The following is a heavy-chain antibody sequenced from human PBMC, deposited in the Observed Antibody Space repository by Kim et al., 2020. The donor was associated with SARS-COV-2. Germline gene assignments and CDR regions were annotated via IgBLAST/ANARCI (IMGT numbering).Heavy chain of an antibody. D-gene: IGHD3-9*01. CDR3: ASRSSLLRYFDWLLDY. CDR1: GFTFSSYS. V-gene: IGHV3-21*01. CDR2: ISSSSSYI. J-gene: IGHJ4*02. Sequence: GGSLRLSCTASGFTFSSYSMNWVRQAPGKGLEWVSSISSSSSYIYYADSVKGRFTISRDNAKNSLYLQMNSLRAEDTAVYYCASRSSLLRYFDWLLDYWGQGTLVTVSS.